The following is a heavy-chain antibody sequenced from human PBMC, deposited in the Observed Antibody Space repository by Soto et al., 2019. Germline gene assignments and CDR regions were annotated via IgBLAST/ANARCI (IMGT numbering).Heavy chain of an antibody. V-gene: IGHV4-39*01. CDR3: AGRIAAAGRYYYYYYMDV. D-gene: IGHD6-13*01. J-gene: IGHJ6*03. CDR1: GGSISSSSYY. CDR2: IYYSGST. Sequence: QLQLQESGPGLVKPSETLSLTCTVSGGSISSSSYYWGWIRQPPGKGLEWIGSIYYSGSTYYNPSLKSRVTISVDTSKNQFSLKLSSVTAADTAVYYCAGRIAAAGRYYYYYYMDVWGKGTTVTVSS.